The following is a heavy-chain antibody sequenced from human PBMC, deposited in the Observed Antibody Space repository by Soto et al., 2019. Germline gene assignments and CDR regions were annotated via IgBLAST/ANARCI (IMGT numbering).Heavy chain of an antibody. CDR1: GFTFNTCA. Sequence: GGSLRLSCAASGFTFNTCAMTWVRQAPGKGLEWVLCISGSGDTTYYADSVKGRFTISRDTSKNTVYLQMNSLRADDTAVYYCEKGQKGGSCYSGLACSGQGTLVTVSS. CDR2: ISGSGDTT. J-gene: IGHJ4*02. D-gene: IGHD2-15*01. V-gene: IGHV3-23*01. CDR3: EKGQKGGSCYSGLAC.